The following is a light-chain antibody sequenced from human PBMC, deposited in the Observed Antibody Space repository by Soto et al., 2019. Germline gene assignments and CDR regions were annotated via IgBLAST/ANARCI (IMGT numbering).Light chain of an antibody. CDR2: GAS. CDR1: QSVSSN. Sequence: EIVMTQSPATLSVSPGERATLSCRASQSVSSNLAWYQQKPGQAPRLLIYGASTRATGVPARFSGSGSGTEFTLTISSLQSEDFAVYYCQQYNNWPPVTFGQGTKVEIK. V-gene: IGKV3-15*01. J-gene: IGKJ1*01. CDR3: QQYNNWPPVT.